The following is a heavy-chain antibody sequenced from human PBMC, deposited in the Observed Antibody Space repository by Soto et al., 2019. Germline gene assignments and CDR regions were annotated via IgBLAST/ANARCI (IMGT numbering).Heavy chain of an antibody. V-gene: IGHV3-23*01. J-gene: IGHJ6*02. CDR3: AKDPPIFGVTQWDYGMDV. CDR2: ISGSGGST. CDR1: GFTFSSYA. D-gene: IGHD3-3*01. Sequence: GGSLRLSCAASGFTFSSYAMSWVRQAPGKGLEWVSAISGSGGSTYYADSVKGRFTISRDNSKNTPYLQMNSLRAEDTAVYYCAKDPPIFGVTQWDYGMDVWGQGTTVTVSS.